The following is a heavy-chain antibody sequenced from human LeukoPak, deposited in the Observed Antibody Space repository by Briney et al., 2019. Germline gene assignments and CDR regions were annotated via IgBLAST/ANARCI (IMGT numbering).Heavy chain of an antibody. Sequence: PGGSLRLSCAASGFLFSRYWMSWAREARGKALEWVANIKQDGSEKYYVDSVKGRFTISRDNAKNSLYLQMNSLRAEDTAVYYCARGSWELLGYWGQGTLVTVSS. J-gene: IGHJ4*02. D-gene: IGHD1-26*01. CDR2: IKQDGSEK. CDR3: ARGSWELLGY. V-gene: IGHV3-7*01. CDR1: GFLFSRYW.